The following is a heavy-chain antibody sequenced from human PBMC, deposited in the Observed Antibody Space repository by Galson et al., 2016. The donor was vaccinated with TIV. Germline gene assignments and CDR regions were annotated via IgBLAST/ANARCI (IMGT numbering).Heavy chain of an antibody. D-gene: IGHD2-15*01. Sequence: QSGAEVTKPGESLKISCKGSGSSFTPYWIGWVRQMPGKGLEWMGIINPGDSDARYGPSFQGQVTISADKSISTAYLQWSSLKASDTAMYYCARRREWVDCSGGRFYYYYGLDFWGQGTSVTVSS. V-gene: IGHV5-51*01. CDR3: ARRREWVDCSGGRFYYYYGLDF. CDR1: GSSFTPYW. J-gene: IGHJ6*02. CDR2: INPGDSDA.